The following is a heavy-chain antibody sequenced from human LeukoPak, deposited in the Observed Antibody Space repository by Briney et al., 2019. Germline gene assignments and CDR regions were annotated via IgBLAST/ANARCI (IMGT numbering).Heavy chain of an antibody. D-gene: IGHD6-19*01. CDR3: ARSRDSSGWYPFQH. Sequence: GRSLRLSCAASGFTVSSNNNYMSWVRQAPGKGLEWVSVIYSGGRTDYADFVKGRFTISRDNSKTTLYLQMNSLRADDTAVYYCARSRDSSGWYPFQHWGQGTLVTVSS. J-gene: IGHJ1*01. CDR1: GFTVSSNNNY. V-gene: IGHV3-53*01. CDR2: IYSGGRT.